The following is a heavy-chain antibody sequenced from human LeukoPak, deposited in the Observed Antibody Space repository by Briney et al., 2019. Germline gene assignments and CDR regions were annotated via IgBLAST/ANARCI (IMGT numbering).Heavy chain of an antibody. D-gene: IGHD5-24*01. CDR3: ARATVEMATFDAFDI. CDR2: ISSSSSYI. CDR1: GFTFSSYS. Sequence: GGSLRLSCAASGFTFSSYSMNWVRQAPGKGLEWVSSISSSSSYIYYADSAKGRFTISRDNAKNSLYLQMNSLRAEDTAVYYCARATVEMATFDAFDIWGQGTMVTVSS. V-gene: IGHV3-21*01. J-gene: IGHJ3*02.